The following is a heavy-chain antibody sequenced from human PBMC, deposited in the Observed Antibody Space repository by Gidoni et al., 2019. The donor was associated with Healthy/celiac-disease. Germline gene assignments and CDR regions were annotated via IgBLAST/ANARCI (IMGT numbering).Heavy chain of an antibody. CDR3: AKDPYYGGPLY. V-gene: IGHV3-30*18. D-gene: IGHD4-17*01. J-gene: IGHJ4*02. Sequence: QVQLVESGGGVVQPGRSLRLYCAASGFTFSSYGRHWVRQAPGTGLEWVAVISYDGSNKYYADSVKGRFTISRDNSKNTLYLQMNSLRAEDTAVYYCAKDPYYGGPLYWGQGTLVTVSS. CDR2: ISYDGSNK. CDR1: GFTFSSYG.